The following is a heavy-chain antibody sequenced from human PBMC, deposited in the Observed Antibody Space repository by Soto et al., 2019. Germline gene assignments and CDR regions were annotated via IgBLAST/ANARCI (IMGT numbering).Heavy chain of an antibody. CDR1: GYTFTSYG. D-gene: IGHD5-18*01. CDR2: ISAYNGNT. V-gene: IGHV1-18*01. J-gene: IGHJ3*02. Sequence: ASVKVSCKASGYTFTSYGISWVRQAPGQGLEWMGWISAYNGNTNYAQKLQGRVTMTTDTSTSTAYMELRSLRSDDTAVYYCARDPAYSYDSDDPRGAFDIWGQGTMVTVSS. CDR3: ARDPAYSYDSDDPRGAFDI.